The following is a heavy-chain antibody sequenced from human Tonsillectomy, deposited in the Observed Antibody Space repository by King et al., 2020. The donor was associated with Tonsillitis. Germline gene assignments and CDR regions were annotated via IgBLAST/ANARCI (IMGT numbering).Heavy chain of an antibody. Sequence: VQLVESGGGLVQPGGSLRLSCAASEFTFSNYAMSWVRQSPGKGLEWVSAISGSVGSTYYADSVKGRFTISSENSKNTLYLEMNSLRAEDTAVYYCAKATKLWGGYVYWGQGTLVTVSS. CDR2: ISGSVGST. CDR1: EFTFSNYA. J-gene: IGHJ4*02. V-gene: IGHV3-23*04. D-gene: IGHD3-3*01. CDR3: AKATKLWGGYVY.